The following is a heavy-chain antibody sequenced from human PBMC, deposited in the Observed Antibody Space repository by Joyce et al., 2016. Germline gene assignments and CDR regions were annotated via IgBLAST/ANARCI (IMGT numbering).Heavy chain of an antibody. V-gene: IGHV3-48*02. CDR2: IIGSTDTI. D-gene: IGHD6-19*01. CDR3: ARDLWLVPVSSYYFDY. Sequence: EVQLVESGGGLVQPGGSLRLSCAASGFTFSTYAMNWVRQSPGKGLEWVSYIIGSTDTIYYADSVKGRFTISRDNSKNSLYLHMNSLRDEDTAVYYCARDLWLVPVSSYYFDYWGQGTLVTVSS. J-gene: IGHJ4*02. CDR1: GFTFSTYA.